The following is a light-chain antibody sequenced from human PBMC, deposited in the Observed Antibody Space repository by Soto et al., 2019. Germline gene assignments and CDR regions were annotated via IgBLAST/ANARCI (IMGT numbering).Light chain of an antibody. Sequence: DIQMTQSPSSLSASVGDRVTITCRASQDIRKDLGWYQERPGKAPKRLIYAAASLQSGVPSRFSGSGSGTEFTLKISSLQPEDFATYYCVQQSSYVWTFGQGTRVEIK. J-gene: IGKJ1*01. CDR3: VQQSSYVWT. CDR1: QDIRKD. CDR2: AAA. V-gene: IGKV1-17*01.